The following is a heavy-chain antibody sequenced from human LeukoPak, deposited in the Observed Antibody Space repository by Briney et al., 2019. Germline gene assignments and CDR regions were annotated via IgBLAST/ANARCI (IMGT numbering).Heavy chain of an antibody. D-gene: IGHD7-27*01. V-gene: IGHV3-48*01. CDR3: ARDNWGGSDY. Sequence: PGGSLRLSCAASGFTFNTYSMNWVRQAPGKGLEWVSYISGSDNTIYYADSLEGRFTISRDNAKNSLYLQMSSLRVEDTAVYYCARDNWGGSDYWGQGTLVTVSS. CDR1: GFTFNTYS. CDR2: ISGSDNTI. J-gene: IGHJ4*02.